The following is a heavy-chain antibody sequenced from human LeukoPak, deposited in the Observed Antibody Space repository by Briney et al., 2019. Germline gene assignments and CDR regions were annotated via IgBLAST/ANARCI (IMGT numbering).Heavy chain of an antibody. D-gene: IGHD2-15*01. CDR3: ARDSHCGDDNCYEYFPH. J-gene: IGHJ1*01. V-gene: IGHV1-2*02. CDR2: INPSSGDT. Sequence: ASVKVSCKASGYTFTNYYIHWVRQAPGQGLEWMGWINPSSGDTRSLQQFQGRVTMTRDTSINTAYMDLSGLRSDDTAVYYCARDSHCGDDNCYEYFPHWGQGTLVTVSS. CDR1: GYTFTNYY.